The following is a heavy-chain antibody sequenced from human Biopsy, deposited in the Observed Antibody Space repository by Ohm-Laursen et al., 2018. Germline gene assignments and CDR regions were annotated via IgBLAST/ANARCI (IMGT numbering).Heavy chain of an antibody. J-gene: IGHJ6*02. Sequence: SETLSLTCIVSGGSINSNTNYWGWIRQPPEKGLEWIGSIKYSGHTYYNPSLKSRVTMSVDTSKNQFSLKVRSVTAADTAVYYCVRGVDYYDPYHYYALDVWGQGTTVTVSS. V-gene: IGHV4-39*01. CDR2: IKYSGHT. D-gene: IGHD3-22*01. CDR1: GGSINSNTNY. CDR3: VRGVDYYDPYHYYALDV.